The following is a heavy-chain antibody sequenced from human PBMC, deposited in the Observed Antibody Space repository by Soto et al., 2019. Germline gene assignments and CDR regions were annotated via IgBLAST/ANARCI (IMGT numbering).Heavy chain of an antibody. V-gene: IGHV1-18*04. CDR3: ARWISGGYSDWFAP. Sequence: QVQLVQSGAEVKKPGASVKVSCKASGYNFMRYGFTWVRQAPGQGLEWMGWINVDNGETKYPQKIQGRVTMTTDRSTSTVYMELRSLTSDDTAVYYCARWISGGYSDWFAPWGHGTLVTVSS. CDR1: GYNFMRYG. CDR2: INVDNGET. J-gene: IGHJ5*02. D-gene: IGHD1-26*01.